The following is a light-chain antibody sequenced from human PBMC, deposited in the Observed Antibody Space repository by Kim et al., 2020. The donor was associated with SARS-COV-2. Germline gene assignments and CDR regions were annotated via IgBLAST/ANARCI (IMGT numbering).Light chain of an antibody. Sequence: SASVGDRVTIPCQATQDIANYLNWYQQKPGKAPKVLIYDASNLESGVPSRFSGSGFGTHFTFTISSLQPEDIATYYCQQYEDFPYTFGQGTKLEI. CDR2: DAS. V-gene: IGKV1-33*01. J-gene: IGKJ2*01. CDR3: QQYEDFPYT. CDR1: QDIANY.